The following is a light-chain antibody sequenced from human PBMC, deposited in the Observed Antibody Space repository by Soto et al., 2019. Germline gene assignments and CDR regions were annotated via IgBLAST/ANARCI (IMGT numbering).Light chain of an antibody. Sequence: IQMTQSPSTLSASVGDSVTITCRASQSISTWLAWYQQKPGKAPNLLIYDASSLASGVPSRFSGSGSGTEFTLTISSLQPDDFATFYCQQYNSHSKTFGQGTKVDNK. CDR2: DAS. J-gene: IGKJ1*01. V-gene: IGKV1-5*01. CDR1: QSISTW. CDR3: QQYNSHSKT.